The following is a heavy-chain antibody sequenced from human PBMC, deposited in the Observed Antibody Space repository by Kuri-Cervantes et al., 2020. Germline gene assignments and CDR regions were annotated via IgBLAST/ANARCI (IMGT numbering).Heavy chain of an antibody. V-gene: IGHV4-59*12. Sequence: GSLRLSCSVSGDSIINNYWTWVRQPPGKGLECIGYISYTGSTTYNPSLKSRVTMSIDTSKNQFSLKLSSVTAADTAVYYCARDALRENYYYYGMDVWGQGTTVTVSS. CDR3: ARDALRENYYYYGMDV. D-gene: IGHD5-24*01. J-gene: IGHJ6*02. CDR2: ISYTGST. CDR1: GDSIINNY.